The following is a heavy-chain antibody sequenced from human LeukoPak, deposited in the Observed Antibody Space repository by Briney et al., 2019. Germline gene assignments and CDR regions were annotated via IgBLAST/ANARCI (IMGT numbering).Heavy chain of an antibody. J-gene: IGHJ6*03. V-gene: IGHV4-59*01. CDR2: IYYSGST. D-gene: IGHD4-11*01. CDR1: GGSISSYY. CDR3: ARRAYSNYGYYYMDV. Sequence: SETLSLTCTVSGGSISSYYWSWIRQPPGKGLEWIGYIYYSGSTNYNPSLKSRVTISVDTSKDQLSLKLSSVTAADTAVYYCARRAYSNYGYYYMDVWGKGTTVTVSS.